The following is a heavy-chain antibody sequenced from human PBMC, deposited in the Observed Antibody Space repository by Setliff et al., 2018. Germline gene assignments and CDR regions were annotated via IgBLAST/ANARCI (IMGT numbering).Heavy chain of an antibody. V-gene: IGHV3-7*01. D-gene: IGHD2-15*01. CDR1: GFTFDNAW. Sequence: GALRLSCAASGFTFDNAWMSWVRQTPGRGLEWVANINQDGSEKYYVDPVKGRFTISRDNAKNSLYLQMNSLRPEDTAVYYCARTCSGSGCYAGLESWGQGTPVTVSS. CDR3: ARTCSGSGCYAGLES. J-gene: IGHJ4*02. CDR2: INQDGSEK.